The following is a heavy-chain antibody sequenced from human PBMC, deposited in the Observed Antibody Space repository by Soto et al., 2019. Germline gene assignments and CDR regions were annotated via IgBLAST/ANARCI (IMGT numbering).Heavy chain of an antibody. CDR3: ARDRGYSYGSGFDY. D-gene: IGHD3-10*01. Sequence: GGSLRLSCAASGFTFSSYSMNWVRQAPGKGLEWVSYISSSSSTIYYADSVKGRFTISRDNAKNSLYLQMNSLRAEDTAVYYCARDRGYSYGSGFDYWGQGTLVTVSS. CDR2: ISSSSSTI. J-gene: IGHJ4*02. V-gene: IGHV3-48*04. CDR1: GFTFSSYS.